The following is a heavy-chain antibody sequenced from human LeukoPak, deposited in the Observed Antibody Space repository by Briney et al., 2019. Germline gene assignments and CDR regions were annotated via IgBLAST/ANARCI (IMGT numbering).Heavy chain of an antibody. D-gene: IGHD3-10*01. CDR3: ARDPTPPLPWFGEFNTYGMDV. CDR2: IYYSGSS. V-gene: IGHV4-59*01. J-gene: IGHJ6*02. Sequence: TSETLSLTCNVSGGFISGYHWSWIRQPPGKGREGLGYIYYSGSSNYNPSLKSRVTMSADTSKNQFSLKLSSVTAADTAVYYCARDPTPPLPWFGEFNTYGMDVWGQGTTVTVSS. CDR1: GGFISGYH.